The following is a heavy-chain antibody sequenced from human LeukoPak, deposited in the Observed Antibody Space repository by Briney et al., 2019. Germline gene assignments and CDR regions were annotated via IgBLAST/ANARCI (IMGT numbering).Heavy chain of an antibody. V-gene: IGHV5-51*01. CDR2: IYPGDSDT. CDR3: ARLSRAYCSGGSCYSGFFDY. Sequence: GESLKISCKGSGYRFTTYWIGWVRPMPGEGLEWMGIIYPGDSDTKYSPSFQGQVTISADKSISTAYLQWSSLKASDTAMYYCARLSRAYCSGGSCYSGFFDYWGQGTLVTVSS. D-gene: IGHD2-15*01. CDR1: GYRFTTYW. J-gene: IGHJ4*02.